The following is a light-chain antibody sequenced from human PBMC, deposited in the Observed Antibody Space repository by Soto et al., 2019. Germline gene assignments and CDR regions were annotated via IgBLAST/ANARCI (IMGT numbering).Light chain of an antibody. J-gene: IGKJ1*01. CDR3: LQDYTYPWT. Sequence: IQMTQSPSSLSASVRDRVTITCRASQDIGTDLGWYQQKPGKAPNLLIYAASSLRSGVPSRFSGSGSGTHFTLTINSLQAEDSATYFCLQDYTYPWTFGQGTKVEIK. V-gene: IGKV1-6*02. CDR2: AAS. CDR1: QDIGTD.